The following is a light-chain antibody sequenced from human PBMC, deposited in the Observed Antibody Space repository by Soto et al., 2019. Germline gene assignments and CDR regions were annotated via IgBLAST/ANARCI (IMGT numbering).Light chain of an antibody. CDR1: SSNVGGYNY. CDR2: DVT. J-gene: IGLJ3*02. CDR3: CSYAGTYTWV. Sequence: QSVLTQPRSVSGSPGQSVTISCTGTSSNVGGYNYDSWYQQHPGKAPKLILYDVTKRPSGVPDRLSGSKSGNTASLTISGLQAEDEAGYYCCSYAGTYTWVFGGGTKLTVL. V-gene: IGLV2-11*01.